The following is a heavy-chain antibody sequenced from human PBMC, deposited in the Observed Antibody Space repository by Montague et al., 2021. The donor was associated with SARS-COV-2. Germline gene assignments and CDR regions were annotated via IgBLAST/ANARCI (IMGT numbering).Heavy chain of an antibody. D-gene: IGHD6-19*01. Sequence: SETLSLTCAVYGRSFSVYYWSWIRHPPGHGMEWHGVINISGSTNSXPYLKIRSPISVDTAKTQFSLKLSSVTATDTAVYYCARGEYSSGWVGLKYYFDYWGQGTMVTVSS. CDR2: INISGST. CDR3: ARGEYSSGWVGLKYYFDY. J-gene: IGHJ4*02. CDR1: GRSFSVYY. V-gene: IGHV4-34*01.